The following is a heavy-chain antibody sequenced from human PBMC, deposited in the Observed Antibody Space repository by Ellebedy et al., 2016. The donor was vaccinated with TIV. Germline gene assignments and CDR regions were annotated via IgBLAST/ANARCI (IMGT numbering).Heavy chain of an antibody. V-gene: IGHV4-38-2*02. Sequence: SETLSLXCTVSGYSISNVYYWGWIRQPPGKGLEWFGSIYRGRTYYNPSLKSRFTISLDTSENQFSLKLSSVTAADTAVYYCTRTRYGGNLDWGQGTLVTVSS. CDR1: GYSISNVYY. D-gene: IGHD4-23*01. J-gene: IGHJ1*01. CDR3: TRTRYGGNLD. CDR2: IYRGRT.